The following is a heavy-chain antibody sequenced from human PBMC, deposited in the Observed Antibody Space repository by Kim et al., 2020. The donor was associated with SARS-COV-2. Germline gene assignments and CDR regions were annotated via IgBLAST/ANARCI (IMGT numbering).Heavy chain of an antibody. V-gene: IGHV3-64*02. CDR1: GFPFSTYA. D-gene: IGHD2-8*01. J-gene: IGHJ4*02. CDR3: ARGRRGYINGVYYRYYLDY. Sequence: GGSLRLSCAASGFPFSTYAIQWVRQAPGKGLEYVSGISSDGGDTFYADSVKGRFTISRDNSKNTVYLQMGSLRAEDMAVYYCARGRRGYINGVYYRYYLDYWGQGTLVTVSS. CDR2: ISSDGGDT.